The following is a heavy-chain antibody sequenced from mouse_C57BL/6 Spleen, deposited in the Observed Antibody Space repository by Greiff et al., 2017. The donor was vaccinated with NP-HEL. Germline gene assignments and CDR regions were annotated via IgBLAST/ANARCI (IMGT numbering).Heavy chain of an antibody. J-gene: IGHJ4*01. CDR3: ARGSSSYSSMDY. D-gene: IGHD2-10*01. CDR1: GYSITSGYY. V-gene: IGHV3-6*01. Sequence: EVHLVESGPGLVKPSQSLSLTCSVTGYSITSGYYWNWIRQFPGNKLEWMGYISYDGSNNYNPSLKNRISITRDTSKNQFFLKLNSVTTEDTATYYCARGSSSYSSMDYWGQGTSVTVSS. CDR2: ISYDGSN.